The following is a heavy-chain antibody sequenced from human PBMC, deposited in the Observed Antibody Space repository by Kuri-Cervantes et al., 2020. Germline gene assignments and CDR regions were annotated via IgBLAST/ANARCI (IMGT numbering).Heavy chain of an antibody. V-gene: IGHV3-7*03. D-gene: IGHD1-14*01. CDR2: IKQDGSEK. CDR1: GFTFSSYW. CDR3: AGETESDAFDI. J-gene: IGHJ3*02. Sequence: GGSLRLSCAASGFTFSSYWMSWVRQAPGKGLEWVANIKQDGSEKYYVDSVKGRFTISRDNAKNSLYLQMNSLRAEDTALYYCAGETESDAFDIWGQGTMVTVSS.